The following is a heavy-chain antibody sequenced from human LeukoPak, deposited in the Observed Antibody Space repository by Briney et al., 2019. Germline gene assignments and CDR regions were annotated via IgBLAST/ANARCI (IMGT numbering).Heavy chain of an antibody. CDR1: GFTVSIYA. CDR2: TSLVGAPT. D-gene: IGHD3-3*01. V-gene: IGHV3-23*01. CDR3: ARDSFDFWSGYLVPYYYYYMDV. J-gene: IGHJ6*03. Sequence: PGGSLRLSCAASGFTVSIYAMSWVRHAPGKGLEWVSGTSLVGAPTYYGGSVEGRFTISRDNSKITLYLQMTCLRAEDTAVYYCARDSFDFWSGYLVPYYYYYMDVWGKGTTVTVSS.